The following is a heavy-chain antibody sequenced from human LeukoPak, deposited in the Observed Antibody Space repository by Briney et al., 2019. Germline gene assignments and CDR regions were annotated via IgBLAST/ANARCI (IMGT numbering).Heavy chain of an antibody. J-gene: IGHJ4*02. Sequence: ASVKVSCKLSGNTLRELPIQWVRQAGEKGLEWMAGFDPENAEIVYAQKFQGRVTMTEDTSTNTAYMELTSLTSDDTALYYCATRGPDFWSGFDYWGQGTQVTVSS. CDR2: FDPENAEI. V-gene: IGHV1-24*01. CDR3: ATRGPDFWSGFDY. D-gene: IGHD3-3*01. CDR1: GNTLRELP.